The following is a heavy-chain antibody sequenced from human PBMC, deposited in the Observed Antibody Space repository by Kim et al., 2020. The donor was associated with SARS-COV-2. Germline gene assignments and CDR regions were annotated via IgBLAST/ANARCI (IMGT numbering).Heavy chain of an antibody. J-gene: IGHJ6*02. V-gene: IGHV3-49*04. D-gene: IGHD3-3*01. CDR2: IRSKAYGGTT. Sequence: GGSLRLSCTASGFTFGDYAMSWVRQAPGKGLEWVGFIRSKAYGGTTEYAASVKGRFTISRDDSKSIAYLQMNSLKTEDTAVYYCTRAGTIFGVVIPTYRYYYYYYGMDGWGQGTTVTVSS. CDR3: TRAGTIFGVVIPTYRYYYYYYGMDG. CDR1: GFTFGDYA.